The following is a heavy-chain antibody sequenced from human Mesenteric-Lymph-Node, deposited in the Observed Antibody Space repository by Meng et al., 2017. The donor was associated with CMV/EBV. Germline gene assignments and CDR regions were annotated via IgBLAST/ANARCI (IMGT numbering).Heavy chain of an antibody. CDR3: ATVIAAGETDY. Sequence: GGSLRLSCAASGFTFDDYAMHWVRQAPGKGLEWVSGISWNSGSIGYADSVKGRFTISRDNAKNSLYLQMNSLRAEDTAVYYCATVIAAGETDYWGQGTLVTVSS. V-gene: IGHV3-9*01. D-gene: IGHD6-13*01. CDR1: GFTFDDYA. J-gene: IGHJ4*02. CDR2: ISWNSGSI.